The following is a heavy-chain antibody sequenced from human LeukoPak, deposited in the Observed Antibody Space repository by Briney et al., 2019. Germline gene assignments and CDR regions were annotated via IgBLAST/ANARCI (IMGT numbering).Heavy chain of an antibody. Sequence: GGSLRLSCAASGFTFSSYSMNWVRQAPGKGLEWVSSISSSSSYIYYADSVKGRFTISRDNAKNSLYLQMNSLRAEDTAVYYCARVSIGWYSFDYWGQGTLSPSPQ. CDR3: ARVSIGWYSFDY. V-gene: IGHV3-21*01. D-gene: IGHD6-19*01. CDR2: ISSSSSYI. CDR1: GFTFSSYS. J-gene: IGHJ4*02.